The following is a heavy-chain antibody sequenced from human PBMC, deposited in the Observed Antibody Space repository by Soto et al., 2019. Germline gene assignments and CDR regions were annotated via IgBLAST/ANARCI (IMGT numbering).Heavy chain of an antibody. CDR2: INPNSGDT. D-gene: IGHD3-22*01. V-gene: IGHV1-2*02. Sequence: ASVKVSCKASGYTFIGYYMHWVRQARGQGLEWMGWINPNSGDTNYAQKFQGRVTMTRDTSISTAYTELSRLRFDDTAVYYCARARTNYYNTSDYDFWGQGTLVTVSS. CDR1: GYTFIGYY. J-gene: IGHJ4*02. CDR3: ARARTNYYNTSDYDF.